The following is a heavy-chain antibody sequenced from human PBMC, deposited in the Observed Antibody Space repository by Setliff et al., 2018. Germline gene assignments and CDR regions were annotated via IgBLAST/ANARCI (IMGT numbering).Heavy chain of an antibody. CDR3: AKDIYGSGSYAVGGYFDY. D-gene: IGHD3-10*01. J-gene: IGHJ4*02. CDR1: GFTFDDYA. V-gene: IGHV3-74*01. Sequence: GGSLRLSCSTSGFTFDDYAMHWVRQAPGKGLVWVSRINSDGSSTSYADSVKGRFTISRGNSKNTLYLQMNSLRPDDTAVYYCAKDIYGSGSYAVGGYFDYWGQGTQVTVSS. CDR2: INSDGSST.